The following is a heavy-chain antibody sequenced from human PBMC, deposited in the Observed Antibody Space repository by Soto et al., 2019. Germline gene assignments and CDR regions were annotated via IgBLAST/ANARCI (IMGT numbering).Heavy chain of an antibody. CDR3: AKDLQSYGDYDYYCYGMDV. Sequence: QVQLVESGGGEVRPGRSLTISCAASGFTFSTYGMHWVRQTPGKGLEWVAVISYDGTNKFYSDSVKGRLTISRDNFKYTLTLQMNSLRADDTAVYSCAKDLQSYGDYDYYCYGMDVWGIGTRVTVSS. J-gene: IGHJ6*04. CDR1: GFTFSTYG. CDR2: ISYDGTNK. D-gene: IGHD4-17*01. V-gene: IGHV3-30*18.